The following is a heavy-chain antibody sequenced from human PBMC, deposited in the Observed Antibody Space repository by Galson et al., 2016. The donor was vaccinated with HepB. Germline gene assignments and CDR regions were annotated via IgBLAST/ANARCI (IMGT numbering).Heavy chain of an antibody. D-gene: IGHD3-10*01. CDR1: GGSLSNYG. Sequence: SVKVSCKASGGSLSNYGISWIFQAPGQGLEWMGGIIPVSASPNYAQKFQGRVTIFADTSTNTAYLEVYRLRSEDTAVYYCAGQRVESRLNMVRGRLSEDQYYHGLDVWGQGTTVSVSS. J-gene: IGHJ6*02. CDR3: AGQRVESRLNMVRGRLSEDQYYHGLDV. CDR2: IIPVSASP. V-gene: IGHV1-69*06.